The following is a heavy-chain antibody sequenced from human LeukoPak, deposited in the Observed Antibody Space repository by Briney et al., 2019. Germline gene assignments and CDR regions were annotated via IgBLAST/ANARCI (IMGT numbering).Heavy chain of an antibody. D-gene: IGHD1-1*01. Sequence: SQTLSLTCAISGDSVSSNSAAWNWTRQSPSRGLEWLGRTYYRSKWYNDYAVSVKSRITINPDTSKNQFSLQLNSVTPEDTAVYYCVRARTVRDPYYYYGMDVWGQGTTVTVSS. V-gene: IGHV6-1*01. CDR1: GDSVSSNSAA. CDR3: VRARTVRDPYYYYGMDV. CDR2: TYYRSKWYN. J-gene: IGHJ6*02.